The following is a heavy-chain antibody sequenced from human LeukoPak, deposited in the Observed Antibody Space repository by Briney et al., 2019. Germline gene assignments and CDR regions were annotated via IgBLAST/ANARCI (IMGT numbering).Heavy chain of an antibody. J-gene: IGHJ6*04. D-gene: IGHD3-22*01. CDR3: AREGSDYYDKDDV. V-gene: IGHV4-4*09. Sequence: SETLSLTCTVSGGSISSYYWSWIRQPPGKGLEWIGYIYTSGSTNYNPSLKSRVTMSVDTSKNQFSLKLSSVTAADTAVYYCAREGSDYYDKDDVWGKGTTVTVSS. CDR1: GGSISSYY. CDR2: IYTSGST.